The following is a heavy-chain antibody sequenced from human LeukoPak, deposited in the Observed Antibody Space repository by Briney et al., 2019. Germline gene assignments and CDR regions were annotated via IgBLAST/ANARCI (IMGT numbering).Heavy chain of an antibody. J-gene: IGHJ5*02. CDR1: GFTFSSYW. Sequence: GGSLRLSCAASGFTFSSYWMSWVRQAPGKGLEWVANIKQDGSEKYYVDSVKGRFTISKDNAKNSLYLQMNSLRAEDTAVYYCARDDCSSISCYHNWFDPWGQGTLVTVSS. D-gene: IGHD2-2*01. CDR2: IKQDGSEK. V-gene: IGHV3-7*01. CDR3: ARDDCSSISCYHNWFDP.